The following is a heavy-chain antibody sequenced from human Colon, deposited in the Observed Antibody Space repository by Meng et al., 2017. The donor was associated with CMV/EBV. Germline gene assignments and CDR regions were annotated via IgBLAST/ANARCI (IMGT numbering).Heavy chain of an antibody. V-gene: IGHV1-2*02. CDR1: GYTFTGYY. J-gene: IGHJ4*01. CDR2: IHPNSGDT. Sequence: ASVKVSCKTSGYTFTGYYLHWVRQAPGQGLEWMGWIHPNSGDTKYAQRFQGRFTMSRDNAKDSLYLDMTGLRADDTAVYFCATDFGWYRRIYWGQGTLVTVSS. CDR3: ATDFGWYRRIY. D-gene: IGHD6-19*01.